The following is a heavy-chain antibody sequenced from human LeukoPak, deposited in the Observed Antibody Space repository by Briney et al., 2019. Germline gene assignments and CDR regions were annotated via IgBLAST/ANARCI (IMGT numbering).Heavy chain of an antibody. CDR2: INPNSGGT. D-gene: IGHD3-3*02. Sequence: RASVKVSCKASGYTFTGHYMHWVRQAPGQGLEWMGRINPNSGGTNYAQKFQGRVTMTRDTSISTAYMELSRLRSDDTAVYYCARLGSVFGVVISLDYWGQGTLVTVS. J-gene: IGHJ4*02. CDR3: ARLGSVFGVVISLDY. V-gene: IGHV1-2*06. CDR1: GYTFTGHY.